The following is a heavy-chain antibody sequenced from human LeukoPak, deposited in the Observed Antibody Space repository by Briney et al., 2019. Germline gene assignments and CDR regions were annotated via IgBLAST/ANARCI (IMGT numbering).Heavy chain of an antibody. CDR3: ARGVVTAPQNDAFDI. CDR1: GGSISSGDYY. D-gene: IGHD2-21*02. CDR2: IYYSGST. Sequence: SETLSLTCTVSGGSISSGDYYWSWIRQPPGKGLEWIGYIYYSGSTYYNPSLKSRVTISVDTSKNQFSLKLSSVTAADTAVYHCARGVVTAPQNDAFDIWGQGTMVTVSS. J-gene: IGHJ3*02. V-gene: IGHV4-30-4*01.